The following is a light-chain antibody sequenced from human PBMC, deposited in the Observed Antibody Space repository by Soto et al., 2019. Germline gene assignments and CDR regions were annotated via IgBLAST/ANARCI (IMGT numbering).Light chain of an antibody. J-gene: IGKJ5*01. V-gene: IGKV3-20*01. CDR1: QTLKSYS. CDR3: QQYGNSGIT. Sequence: VLTQAPGTLSLASGVRTTLSWGASQTLKSYSLAWYQQKAGQAPRLLIYGTSTRATGIPDRFSGSGSGTDFALTISRLEPEDFAVYYCQQYGNSGITFGQGTRLEIK. CDR2: GTS.